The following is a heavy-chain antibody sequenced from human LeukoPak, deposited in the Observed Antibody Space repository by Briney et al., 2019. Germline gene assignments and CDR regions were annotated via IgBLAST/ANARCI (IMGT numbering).Heavy chain of an antibody. CDR2: IYHSGST. V-gene: IGHV4-38-2*02. Sequence: KPSETLSLTCTVSGYSISSGYYWGWIRQPPGKGLEWIGSIYHSGSTFYNPSLKSRVAISVDTSKNQVSLKLSSVTAADTAVYYCAGSYHYYMDVWGKGTTVTVSS. CDR1: GYSISSGYY. J-gene: IGHJ6*03. CDR3: AGSYHYYMDV.